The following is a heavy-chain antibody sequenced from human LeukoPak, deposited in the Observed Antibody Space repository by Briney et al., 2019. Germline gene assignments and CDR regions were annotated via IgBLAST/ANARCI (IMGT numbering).Heavy chain of an antibody. Sequence: PGGSLRLSCAASGFTFSSYSMNWVRQAPGKGLEWVSSISSSSSYIYYADSVKGRFTISRDNAKNSLYLQMNSLRAEDTAVYYCARGLQRGGRRSGCSCYSGCYWGQGTLVTVSS. V-gene: IGHV3-21*01. CDR3: ARGLQRGGRRSGCSCYSGCY. D-gene: IGHD2-15*01. CDR2: ISSSSSYI. J-gene: IGHJ4*02. CDR1: GFTFSSYS.